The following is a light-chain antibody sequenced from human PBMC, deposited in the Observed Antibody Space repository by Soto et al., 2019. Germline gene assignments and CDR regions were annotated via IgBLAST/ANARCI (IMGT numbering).Light chain of an antibody. V-gene: IGKV3-15*01. J-gene: IGKJ2*01. Sequence: EMVMTQSPATLSVSPGERATLSCRASQSLSSNLAWYQQKPGQAPRLLIYDASTRATGIPARFSGSGSGTEFTLTISSLPSEDFAVYYCQQYNNSLAFGQGTKLEI. CDR3: QQYNNSLA. CDR1: QSLSSN. CDR2: DAS.